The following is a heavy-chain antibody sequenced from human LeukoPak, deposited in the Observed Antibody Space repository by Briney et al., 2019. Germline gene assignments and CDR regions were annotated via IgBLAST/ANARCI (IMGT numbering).Heavy chain of an antibody. D-gene: IGHD3-22*01. CDR2: FGTRSTSV. J-gene: IGHJ4*02. V-gene: IGHV3-21*01. Sequence: GGSLRLSCTASGFTFSGYSMNWLRQAPGKGLEWVSSFGTRSTSVYHAGSVKGRFAISRDNAKNSLYLQMNSLRAEDTALYYCAREVSEGFDFWGQGTLVTVSS. CDR3: AREVSEGFDF. CDR1: GFTFSGYS.